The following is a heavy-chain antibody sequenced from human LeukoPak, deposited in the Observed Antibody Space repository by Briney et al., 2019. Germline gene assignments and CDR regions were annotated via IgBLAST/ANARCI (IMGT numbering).Heavy chain of an antibody. CDR1: GGSISSYY. J-gene: IGHJ4*02. CDR3: ARGGTNRAFDY. D-gene: IGHD1-14*01. V-gene: IGHV4-59*01. Sequence: SETLSLTCTVSGGSISSYYWSWIRQPPGKGLEWIGYIFYSGSTNYNPSLKSRVTTSVDTSKNQFSLKLTSVTAADTAVYYCARGGTNRAFDYWGQGTLVTVSS. CDR2: IFYSGST.